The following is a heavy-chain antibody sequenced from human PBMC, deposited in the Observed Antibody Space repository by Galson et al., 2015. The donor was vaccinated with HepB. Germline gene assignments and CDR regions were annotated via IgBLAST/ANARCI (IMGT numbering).Heavy chain of an antibody. Sequence: SLRLSCAASGFTFGDYAMSWVRQAPGKGLEWVGFIRSKTYGGTTEYAASVKGRFTISRDDSKSIAYLQMNSLRTEDTAMYYCTRAPYSSSSAFDYWGQGTLVTVSS. D-gene: IGHD4-11*01. CDR2: IRSKTYGGTT. CDR3: TRAPYSSSSAFDY. CDR1: GFTFGDYA. V-gene: IGHV3-49*04. J-gene: IGHJ4*02.